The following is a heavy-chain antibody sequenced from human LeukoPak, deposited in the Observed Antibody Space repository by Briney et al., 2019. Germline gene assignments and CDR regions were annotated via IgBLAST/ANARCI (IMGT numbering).Heavy chain of an antibody. Sequence: GASVKVSCKASGYTFTDYYMHWVRQAPGQGLEWMGGIIPIFGTANYAQKFQGRVTITADKSTSTAYMELRSLRSDDTAVYYCARDSATVTPNYYYMDVWGKGTTVTVSS. J-gene: IGHJ6*03. CDR3: ARDSATVTPNYYYMDV. CDR1: GYTFTDYY. D-gene: IGHD4-11*01. V-gene: IGHV1-69*06. CDR2: IIPIFGTA.